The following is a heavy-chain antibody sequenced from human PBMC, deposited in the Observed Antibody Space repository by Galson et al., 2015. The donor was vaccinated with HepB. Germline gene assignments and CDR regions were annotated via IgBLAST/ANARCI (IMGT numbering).Heavy chain of an antibody. D-gene: IGHD3-22*01. J-gene: IGHJ4*02. CDR2: IYSGGST. V-gene: IGHV3-66*01. CDR1: GFTVSSNY. Sequence: SLRLSCAASGFTVSSNYMSWVRQAPGKGLEWVSVIYSGGSTYYADSVKGRFTISRDNSKNTLYLQMNSLRAEDTAVYYCARDLRNYYDSSGYYFDYWGQGTLVTVSS. CDR3: ARDLRNYYDSSGYYFDY.